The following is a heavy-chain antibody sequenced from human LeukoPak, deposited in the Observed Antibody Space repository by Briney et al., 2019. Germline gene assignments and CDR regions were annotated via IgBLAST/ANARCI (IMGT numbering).Heavy chain of an antibody. D-gene: IGHD1-26*01. CDR2: ISSSCTTI. J-gene: IGHJ4*02. CDR1: GFPFSDYY. V-gene: IGHV3-11*01. CDR3: ARRRDSGSLQHFDY. Sequence: GGSLSLSCAASGFPFSDYYMSWIRQAPGKGLAGVSYISSSCTTIYYADSVKGRFTISRDNAKNSLYLQMNSLRAEDTAVYYCARRRDSGSLQHFDYWGQGTLVTVSS.